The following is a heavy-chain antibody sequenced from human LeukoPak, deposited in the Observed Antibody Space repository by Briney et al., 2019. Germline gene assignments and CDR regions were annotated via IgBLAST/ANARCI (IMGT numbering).Heavy chain of an antibody. D-gene: IGHD2-2*02. CDR2: INHSGST. CDR1: GGSFSGYY. Sequence: KPSETLSLTCAVYGGSFSGYYWSWIRQPPGKGLEWIGEINHSGSTNYNPSLKSRVTISVDTSKNQFSLKLSSVTAADTAVYYCARGPARLYCSSTSCYKLDYYYYYYMDVWGKGTTVTVSS. J-gene: IGHJ6*03. V-gene: IGHV4-34*01. CDR3: ARGPARLYCSSTSCYKLDYYYYYYMDV.